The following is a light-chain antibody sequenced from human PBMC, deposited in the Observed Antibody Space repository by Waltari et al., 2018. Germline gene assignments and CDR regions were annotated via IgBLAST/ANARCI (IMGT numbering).Light chain of an antibody. Sequence: EIVLTQSPGTLSLSPGDRATLSCRASQSVYSNYLAWYQKKPGQAPRLLIYDASNRGTGIPDRCSGSGSGTDFSLTISRLEPEDFAVYYCQQYAIAPFAFGPGTKVDIK. CDR3: QQYAIAPFA. V-gene: IGKV3-20*01. J-gene: IGKJ3*01. CDR2: DAS. CDR1: QSVYSNY.